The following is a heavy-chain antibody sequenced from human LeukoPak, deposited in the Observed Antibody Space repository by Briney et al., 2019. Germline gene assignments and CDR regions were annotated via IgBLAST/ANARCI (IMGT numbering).Heavy chain of an antibody. CDR1: GGSISSSGYY. J-gene: IGHJ4*02. CDR2: IYYSGST. V-gene: IGHV4-31*03. D-gene: IGHD3-3*01. CDR3: ARDKITIFDY. Sequence: PSETLSLTCTVSGGSISSSGYYWSWIRQHPGKGLEWIGYIYYSGSTYYNPSLKSRVTISVDTSKNQFSLKLSSVTAADTAVYYCARDKITIFDYWGQGTLVTVSS.